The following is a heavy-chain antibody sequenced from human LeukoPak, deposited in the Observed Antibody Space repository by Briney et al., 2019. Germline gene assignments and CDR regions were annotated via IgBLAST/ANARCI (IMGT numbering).Heavy chain of an antibody. V-gene: IGHV3-13*04. CDR2: IAVDGGK. CDR3: ARRRTGLRSYSDAFDI. D-gene: IGHD3-10*01. Sequence: PGGSLRLSCAASGFTFNSYDMHWVRQGTGKGLEWVSGIAVDGGKSYPDSVKGRFTISRENARTSLYLQMNGLRAGDTAVYYCARRRTGLRSYSDAFDIWGQGTTVTVSS. J-gene: IGHJ3*02. CDR1: GFTFNSYD.